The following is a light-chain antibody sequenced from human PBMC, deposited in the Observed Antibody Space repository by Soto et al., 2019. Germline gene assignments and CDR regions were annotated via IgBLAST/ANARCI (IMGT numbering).Light chain of an antibody. Sequence: QSALTQPASVSGSPGQSITISCTGTSSDVGGYNHVSWYQLHPGKAPKLMVYEVSNRPSGVSNRFSGSKSGNTASLTISGLQAEDEADCYCFRYTSSTAYVVGTGSKVTVL. CDR2: EVS. J-gene: IGLJ1*01. CDR1: SSDVGGYNH. CDR3: FRYTSSTAYV. V-gene: IGLV2-14*01.